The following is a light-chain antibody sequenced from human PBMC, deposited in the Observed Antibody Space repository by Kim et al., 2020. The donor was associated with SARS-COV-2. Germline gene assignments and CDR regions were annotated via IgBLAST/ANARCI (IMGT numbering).Light chain of an antibody. Sequence: IVMTQSPDSLAVSLGERATIDCKATQSLLYASNNKIYLAWYQQRPEQPPKLLFYWASTRESGIPDRFSGSGSGTDFTLTISNLQAEDVAVYYCQQYYAAPYTFGQGTKLEI. CDR2: WAS. CDR3: QQYYAAPYT. J-gene: IGKJ2*01. CDR1: QSLLYASNNKIY. V-gene: IGKV4-1*01.